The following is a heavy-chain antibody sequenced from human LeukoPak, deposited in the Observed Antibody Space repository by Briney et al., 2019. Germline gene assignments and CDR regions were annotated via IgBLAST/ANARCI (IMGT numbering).Heavy chain of an antibody. Sequence: GGSLRLSCAASGFTFSSYAMHWVRQAPGKGLDWVAVISYDGSNKYYADSVKGRFTISRDNSKNTLYLQMNSLRAEDTAVYYCARAMGAVAGPFDYWGQGTLVTVSS. CDR1: GFTFSSYA. CDR2: ISYDGSNK. V-gene: IGHV3-30*04. CDR3: ARAMGAVAGPFDY. J-gene: IGHJ4*02. D-gene: IGHD6-19*01.